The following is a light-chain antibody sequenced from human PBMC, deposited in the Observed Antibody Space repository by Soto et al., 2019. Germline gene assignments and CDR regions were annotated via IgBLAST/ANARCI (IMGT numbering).Light chain of an antibody. CDR2: GAS. CDR1: QSVSSSY. V-gene: IGKV3-20*01. J-gene: IGKJ1*01. Sequence: EIVLTQSPGTLSLSPGERATLSFRASQSVSSSYLAWYQQKPAQAPRLXXYGASSRATVIPDRFSGSGSGTDLTLTISRLETEDFAVYYCQQYGSSPSWTFGQGTKVDIK. CDR3: QQYGSSPSWT.